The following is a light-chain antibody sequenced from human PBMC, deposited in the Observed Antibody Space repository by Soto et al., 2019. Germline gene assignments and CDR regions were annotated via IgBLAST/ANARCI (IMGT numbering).Light chain of an antibody. Sequence: EIVLTQSPATLSLSPGERATLSCRASQSINSYLAWYQQKPGQAPRLLIYDASNRATGIPARFSGSGSGTDFTLTISNVEPEDSAVYYCQQRRDWPPITFGQGTRLEIK. CDR1: QSINSY. J-gene: IGKJ5*01. CDR3: QQRRDWPPIT. CDR2: DAS. V-gene: IGKV3-11*01.